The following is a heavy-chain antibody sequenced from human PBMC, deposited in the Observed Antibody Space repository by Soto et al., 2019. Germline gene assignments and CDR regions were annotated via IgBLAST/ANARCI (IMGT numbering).Heavy chain of an antibody. CDR1: GGSISSGGYY. J-gene: IGHJ1*01. Sequence: QVQLQESGPGLLKPSQTLSLTCTVSGGSISSGGYYWSWIRQHPGKGLEWIGYIYYSGRTYYNPSLESRVTISVDTSKNQFSLKLSSVTAADTAVYYCARMSPHEEEYFQHWGQGTLVTVSS. V-gene: IGHV4-31*03. CDR3: ARMSPHEEEYFQH. CDR2: IYYSGRT.